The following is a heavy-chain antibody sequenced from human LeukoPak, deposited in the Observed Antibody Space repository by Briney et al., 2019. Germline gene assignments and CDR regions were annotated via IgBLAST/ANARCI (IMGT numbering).Heavy chain of an antibody. J-gene: IGHJ4*02. CDR1: GFTFSDYY. CDR3: ARHLSGITGYTYGRGIDY. Sequence: GGSLRLSCAASGFTFSDYYMSWIRQAPGKGLEWVSYISSSGSTIYYADSVKGRFTISRDNAKKSLYLQMNSLRAEDTAVYYCARHLSGITGYTYGRGIDYWGQGTLVSVSS. V-gene: IGHV3-11*04. D-gene: IGHD5-18*01. CDR2: ISSSGSTI.